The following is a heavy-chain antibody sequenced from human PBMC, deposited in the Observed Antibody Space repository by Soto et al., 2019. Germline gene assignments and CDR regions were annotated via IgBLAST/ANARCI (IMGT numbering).Heavy chain of an antibody. J-gene: IGHJ4*01. CDR2: INPSGGST. D-gene: IGHD2-15*01. CDR1: GYTFTSYY. Sequence: ASVKVSCKASGYTFTSYYMHWVRQAPGQGLEWMGIINPSGGSTSYAQKFQGRVTMTRDTSTSTVYMELSSLRSEDTAVYYCAKGGYPGYCSGGSCPYYSDCWGHGTLVTVSS. V-gene: IGHV1-46*01. CDR3: AKGGYPGYCSGGSCPYYSDC.